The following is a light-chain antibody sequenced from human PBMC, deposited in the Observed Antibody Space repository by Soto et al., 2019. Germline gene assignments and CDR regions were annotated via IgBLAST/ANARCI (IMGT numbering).Light chain of an antibody. CDR3: IQGTHEPT. Sequence: DVVLTQSPLSLPVTLGQPASISCRSSQSLVNSDGNTYLNWFQQRPGQSPRRLIYKVSNRDSGVPDRFGGSGSGTDFPLRISRVEAEDVWLYYCIQGTHEPTVGQGTKVEIK. J-gene: IGKJ1*01. CDR1: QSLVNSDGNTY. V-gene: IGKV2-30*01. CDR2: KVS.